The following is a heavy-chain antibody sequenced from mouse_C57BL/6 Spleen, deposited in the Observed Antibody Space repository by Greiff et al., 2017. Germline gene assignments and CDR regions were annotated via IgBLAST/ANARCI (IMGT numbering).Heavy chain of an antibody. CDR1: GYSITSGYY. Sequence: EESGPGLVKPSQSLSLTCSVTGYSITSGYYWNWIRQFPGNKLEWMGYISYDGSNNYNPSLKNRISITRDTSKNQFFLKLNSVTTEDTATYYCARGGYDGYYPFFDYWGQGTTLTVSS. CDR3: ARGGYDGYYPFFDY. V-gene: IGHV3-6*01. CDR2: ISYDGSN. D-gene: IGHD2-3*01. J-gene: IGHJ2*01.